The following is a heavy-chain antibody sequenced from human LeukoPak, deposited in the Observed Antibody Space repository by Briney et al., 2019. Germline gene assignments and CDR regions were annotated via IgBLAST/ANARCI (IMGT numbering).Heavy chain of an antibody. Sequence: SETLSLTCTVSGGSISSYYWSWIRQPPGKGLEWIGYIYYSGSTNYNPSLKSRVTISVDTSKNQFSLKLSSVTAADTAVYYCASLAVAGEDNDYWGQGTLVTVSS. CDR3: ASLAVAGEDNDY. V-gene: IGHV4-59*01. J-gene: IGHJ4*02. CDR1: GGSISSYY. D-gene: IGHD6-19*01. CDR2: IYYSGST.